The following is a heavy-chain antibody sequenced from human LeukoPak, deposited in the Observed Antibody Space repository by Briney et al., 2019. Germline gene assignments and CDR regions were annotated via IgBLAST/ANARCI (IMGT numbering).Heavy chain of an antibody. Sequence: ASVKVSCKAPGYTFTSYGISWVRQAPGQGLEWMGWISAYNGNTNYAQKLQGRVTMTTDTSTSTAYMELRSLRSDDTAVYYCARGPPVYGEVSAYFDYWGQGTLVTVSS. CDR1: GYTFTSYG. CDR3: ARGPPVYGEVSAYFDY. J-gene: IGHJ4*02. V-gene: IGHV1-18*01. CDR2: ISAYNGNT. D-gene: IGHD4-17*01.